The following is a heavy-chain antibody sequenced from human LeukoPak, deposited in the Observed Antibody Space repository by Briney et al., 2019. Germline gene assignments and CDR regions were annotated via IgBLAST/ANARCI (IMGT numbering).Heavy chain of an antibody. D-gene: IGHD3-10*01. V-gene: IGHV1-69*04. CDR2: IIPILGIA. J-gene: IGHJ4*02. Sequence: PVKVSCKASGGTFSSYAISWVRQAPGQGLEWMGRIIPILGIANYAQKFQGRVTITADKSTSTAYMELSSLRSEDTAVYYCARESHGSGSYYNHYWGQGTLVTVSS. CDR1: GGTFSSYA. CDR3: ARESHGSGSYYNHY.